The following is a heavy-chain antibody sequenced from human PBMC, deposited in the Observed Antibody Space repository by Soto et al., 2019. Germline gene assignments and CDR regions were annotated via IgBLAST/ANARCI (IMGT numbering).Heavy chain of an antibody. V-gene: IGHV3-30-3*01. D-gene: IGHD6-19*01. CDR1: GFTFSGYA. CDR3: ARDEKGLAVSGTSY. J-gene: IGHJ4*02. Sequence: ESGGGVVQPGRSLRLSCAASGFTFSGYAMHWVRQAPGKGLEWVALISYDGSNLYYADSVKGRFTISRDNSKNTLYLQMNSLRAEDTAVYYCARDEKGLAVSGTSYWGQGTLVTVSS. CDR2: ISYDGSNL.